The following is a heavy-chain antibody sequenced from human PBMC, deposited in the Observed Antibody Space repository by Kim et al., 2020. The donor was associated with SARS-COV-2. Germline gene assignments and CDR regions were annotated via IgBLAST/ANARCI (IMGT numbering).Heavy chain of an antibody. V-gene: IGHV4-39*07. Sequence: SYSSSLKSRVTISVDTSKKEFSLQLTSVTAADTAVYYCASVGGFNSVFDSWGQGTLVTVSS. J-gene: IGHJ4*02. D-gene: IGHD6-25*01. CDR3: ASVGGFNSVFDS.